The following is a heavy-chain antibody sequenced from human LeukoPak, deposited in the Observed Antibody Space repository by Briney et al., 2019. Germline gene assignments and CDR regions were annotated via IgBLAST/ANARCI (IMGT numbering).Heavy chain of an antibody. CDR2: IWYDGSNK. CDR3: ARDRKPWAEWTSYYYGMDV. V-gene: IGHV3-33*08. J-gene: IGHJ6*02. Sequence: GRSLRLSCAASGFTFSSYGMHWVRQAPGKGLEWVAVIWYDGSNKYYADSVKGRFTISRDNSKNTLYLQMNSLRAEDTAVYYCARDRKPWAEWTSYYYGMDVWGQGTTVTVSS. D-gene: IGHD3-3*01. CDR1: GFTFSSYG.